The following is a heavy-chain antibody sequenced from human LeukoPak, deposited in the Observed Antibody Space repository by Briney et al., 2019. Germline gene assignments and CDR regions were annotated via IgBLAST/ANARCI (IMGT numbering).Heavy chain of an antibody. CDR1: GFTFSYYE. D-gene: IGHD6-19*01. CDR2: IWYDGSNK. Sequence: PGGSLRLSCAASGFTFSYYEMNWVRQAPGKGLEWVAVIWYDGSNKYYADSVKGRFTISRDNSKNTLYLQMNSLRAEDTAVYYCARDLVRAVAGIGDYWGQGTLVTVSS. J-gene: IGHJ4*02. V-gene: IGHV3-33*08. CDR3: ARDLVRAVAGIGDY.